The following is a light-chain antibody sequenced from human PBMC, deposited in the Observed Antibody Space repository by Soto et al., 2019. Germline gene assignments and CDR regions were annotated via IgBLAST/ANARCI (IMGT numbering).Light chain of an antibody. V-gene: IGKV1-39*01. Sequence: LSASVGHSLPMPCRASQSISSYLTWYQQKPGKAPKLLIYAAYNLQGGAPSRFSGSGSGTDFTLTISRLQPEDFAAYYCQQSYVSPWKFAEGTIVEIK. J-gene: IGKJ1*01. CDR2: AAY. CDR3: QQSYVSPWK. CDR1: QSISSY.